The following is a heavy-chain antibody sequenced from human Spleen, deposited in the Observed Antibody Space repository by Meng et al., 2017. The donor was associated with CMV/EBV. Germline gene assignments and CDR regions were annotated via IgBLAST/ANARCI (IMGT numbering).Heavy chain of an antibody. CDR2: IRYDGSNK. Sequence: GGSLRLSCAASGFTFSSYGMHWVRQAPGKGLEWVAFIRYDGSNKYYADSVKGRFTISRDNSKNTLYLQMNSLRAEDTAVYYCAKESYYYDSSGYSRYFDYWGQGTLVTVSS. J-gene: IGHJ4*02. V-gene: IGHV3-30*02. CDR1: GFTFSSYG. CDR3: AKESYYYDSSGYSRYFDY. D-gene: IGHD3-22*01.